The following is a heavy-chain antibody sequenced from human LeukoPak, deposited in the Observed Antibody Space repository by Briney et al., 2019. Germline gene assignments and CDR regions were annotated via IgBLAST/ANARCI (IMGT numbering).Heavy chain of an antibody. D-gene: IGHD1-26*01. Sequence: GGSLRLSCAASGFTFSSYAMSWVRQAPGKGLEWVSAISGSGGSTYYADSVKGRFTISRDNSKNTLYLQMNSLRAEDTAVYYCAKAFPVGATRYYYMDVWGKGTTVTVSS. CDR1: GFTFSSYA. CDR2: ISGSGGST. J-gene: IGHJ6*03. V-gene: IGHV3-23*01. CDR3: AKAFPVGATRYYYMDV.